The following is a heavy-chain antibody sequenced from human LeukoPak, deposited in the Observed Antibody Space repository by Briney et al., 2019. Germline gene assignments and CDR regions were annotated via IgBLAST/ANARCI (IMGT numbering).Heavy chain of an antibody. CDR2: ISSNSKYT. D-gene: IGHD2-8*01. CDR1: GLTFSVYG. Sequence: GGSLRLSCAASGLTFSVYGMSWIRQAPGKELEWISYISSNSKYTKYADSVKGRFTISRDNAKKSLYLQMNSLRAEDTAVYYCAGDNGNKYYFDYWGQGTLVTVSS. V-gene: IGHV3-11*05. J-gene: IGHJ4*02. CDR3: AGDNGNKYYFDY.